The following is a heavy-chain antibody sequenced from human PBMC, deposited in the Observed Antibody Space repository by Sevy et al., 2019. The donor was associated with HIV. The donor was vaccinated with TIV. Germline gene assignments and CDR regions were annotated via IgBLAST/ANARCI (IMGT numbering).Heavy chain of an antibody. J-gene: IGHJ5*02. CDR1: GFTFGSYA. CDR2: MSVTGGSI. V-gene: IGHV3-23*01. CDR3: AKCRSRNPGPGQFDL. D-gene: IGHD2-8*02. Sequence: GVSLRLSCVGSGFTFGSYAMSWVRQAPGKGLEWVSGMSVTGGSIFYADSVKGRFTISRDNSQNSLFLQMNSLRADDTAVYDCAKCRSRNPGPGQFDLWGQGTLVTVSS.